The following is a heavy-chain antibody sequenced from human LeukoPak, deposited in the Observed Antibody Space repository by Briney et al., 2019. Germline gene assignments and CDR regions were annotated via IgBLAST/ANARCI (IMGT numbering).Heavy chain of an antibody. D-gene: IGHD3-22*01. CDR2: ITSSSSYI. Sequence: GGSLRLSCTASGFTFSSYEMNWVRQAPGKGLEWVSSITSSSSYIYYADSVMGRFTISRDNANNSLYLQMNSLRAEDTAVYYCARHVVAVGFDYWGQGTLVTVSS. V-gene: IGHV3-21*01. CDR1: GFTFSSYE. CDR3: ARHVVAVGFDY. J-gene: IGHJ4*02.